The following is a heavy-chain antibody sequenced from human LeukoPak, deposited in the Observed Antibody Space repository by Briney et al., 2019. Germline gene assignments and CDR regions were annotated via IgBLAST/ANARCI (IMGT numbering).Heavy chain of an antibody. CDR3: ARVRGRMTSGSYSRRAGALDY. V-gene: IGHV3-30*02. J-gene: IGHJ4*02. CDR1: GFTFSSYV. CDR2: IRSDGSNK. Sequence: GGSLRLSCAASGFTFSSYVMRWVRQAPGKGLEWVALIRSDGSNKYYAESVKGRVTISRDNSKNTLFLQMDSLRGEDTAVYYCARVRGRMTSGSYSRRAGALDYWGQGTLVTVSS. D-gene: IGHD1-26*01.